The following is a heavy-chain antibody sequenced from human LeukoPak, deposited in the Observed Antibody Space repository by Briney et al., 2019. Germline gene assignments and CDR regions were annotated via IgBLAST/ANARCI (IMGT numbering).Heavy chain of an antibody. J-gene: IGHJ4*02. D-gene: IGHD2-2*01. CDR1: GGSISSSSYY. V-gene: IGHV4-39*01. Sequence: SETLSLTCTVSGGSISSSSYYWGWIRQPPGKGLEWIGSIYYSGSTYYNPSLKSRVTISVDTSKNQFSLKLSSVTAADTAVYYCARRRNLGYCSSTSCYAARGGYFDYWGQGTLVTVSS. CDR3: ARRRNLGYCSSTSCYAARGGYFDY. CDR2: IYYSGST.